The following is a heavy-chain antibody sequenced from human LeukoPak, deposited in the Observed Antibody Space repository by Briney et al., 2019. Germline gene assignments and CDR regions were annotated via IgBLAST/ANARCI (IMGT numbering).Heavy chain of an antibody. J-gene: IGHJ4*02. CDR1: GFTFSTYE. Sequence: GGSLRLSCAASGFTFSTYEMHWVRQAPGKGLEWVSDISSSGSTMYYADSVKGRFTTSRDNAKNLLYLQMHSLRAEDTAVYYFPLLAVASTQHYWGQGPVVSVSS. CDR2: ISSSGSTM. CDR3: PLLAVASTQHY. V-gene: IGHV3-48*03. D-gene: IGHD6-19*01.